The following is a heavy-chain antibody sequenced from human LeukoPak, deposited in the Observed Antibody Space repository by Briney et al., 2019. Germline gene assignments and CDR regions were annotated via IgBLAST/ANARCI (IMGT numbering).Heavy chain of an antibody. Sequence: PGGSLRLSCAASGFTFSGSAMHWVRQASGKGLEWVGRIRSKANSYATAYAASVKGSFTISRDDSKNTAYLQMNSLKTEDTAVYYCTASVLYVDTAMEIDYWGQGTLVTVSS. CDR3: TASVLYVDTAMEIDY. D-gene: IGHD5-18*01. V-gene: IGHV3-73*01. CDR1: GFTFSGSA. J-gene: IGHJ4*02. CDR2: IRSKANSYAT.